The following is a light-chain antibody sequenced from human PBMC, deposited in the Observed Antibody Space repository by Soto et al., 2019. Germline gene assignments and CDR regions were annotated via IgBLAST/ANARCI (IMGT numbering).Light chain of an antibody. CDR1: QDISSA. CDR3: QHFNNYPT. Sequence: AIQLTQSPSSLSASVVDRVTITCRASQDISSALAWYQQKPGKAPKLLMNDASSLESGVPSRFSGSGSGADFTLTISSLQPEDFATYYCQHFNNYPTFGQGTKVDIK. V-gene: IGKV1D-13*01. CDR2: DAS. J-gene: IGKJ1*01.